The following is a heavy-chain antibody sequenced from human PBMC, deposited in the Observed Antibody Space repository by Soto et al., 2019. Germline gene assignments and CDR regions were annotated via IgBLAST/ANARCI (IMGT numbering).Heavy chain of an antibody. Sequence: PGGSLRLSCAASGFTFSSFAMKWVRQAPGKGLECVSVIGSGGDGIHYADSVQGRVTITRDKSKNTVYIEMNSLRAEDTAVYYCARGRIVLVPAAPTSIDYWGQRTLVTVSS. V-gene: IGHV3-23*01. D-gene: IGHD2-2*01. CDR1: GFTFSSFA. CDR3: ARGRIVLVPAAPTSIDY. CDR2: IGSGGDGI. J-gene: IGHJ4*02.